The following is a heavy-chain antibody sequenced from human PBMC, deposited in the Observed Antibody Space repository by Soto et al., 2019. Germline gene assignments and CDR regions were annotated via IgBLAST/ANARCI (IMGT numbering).Heavy chain of an antibody. CDR1: GFTFSSYS. Sequence: GGSLRLSCAASGFTFSSYSMNWVRQAPGKGLEWVSSISSSSSYIYYADSVKGRFTISTDNAQNSRYLQMNSLRAEDTAVYYCASGGRPTDYWGQGTLVTVSS. J-gene: IGHJ4*02. D-gene: IGHD2-15*01. V-gene: IGHV3-21*01. CDR3: ASGGRPTDY. CDR2: ISSSSSYI.